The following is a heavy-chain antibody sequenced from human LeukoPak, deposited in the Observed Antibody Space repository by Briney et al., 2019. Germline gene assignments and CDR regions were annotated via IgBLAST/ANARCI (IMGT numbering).Heavy chain of an antibody. Sequence: GGSLRLSCATSEFTFSRYSMYWVRQATGKGLECVANMNQDGSEKYYVDSVKGRFTISRDNDKNSLYLQMNSLRAEDTAVYYCAGGSSGLWGQGTMVTVSS. CDR3: AGGSSGL. D-gene: IGHD3-22*01. J-gene: IGHJ3*01. CDR1: EFTFSRYS. V-gene: IGHV3-7*01. CDR2: MNQDGSEK.